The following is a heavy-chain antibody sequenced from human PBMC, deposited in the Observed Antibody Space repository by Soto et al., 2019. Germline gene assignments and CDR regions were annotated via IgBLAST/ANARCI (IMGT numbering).Heavy chain of an antibody. J-gene: IGHJ4*02. Sequence: PSETLSLTCTVSGGSISSYYWSWIRQPPGKGLEWIGYIYYSGSTNYNPSLKSRVTISVDTSKNQFSLKLSSVTAADKAVYYCARAPDYYDSSGYYPDYWGQGTLVTVS. V-gene: IGHV4-59*01. CDR1: GGSISSYY. D-gene: IGHD3-22*01. CDR2: IYYSGST. CDR3: ARAPDYYDSSGYYPDY.